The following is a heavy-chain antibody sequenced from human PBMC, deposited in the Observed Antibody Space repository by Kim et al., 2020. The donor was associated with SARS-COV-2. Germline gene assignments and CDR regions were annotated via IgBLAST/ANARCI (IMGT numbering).Heavy chain of an antibody. CDR2: ISYDGSNK. V-gene: IGHV3-30*18. Sequence: GGSLRLSCAASGFTFNNYGIHWVRQAPGKGLEWVAVISYDGSNKYYADSVKGRFTISRDNSKNTLYLQMNSLRAEDTAVYYCAKGGLRGYQDYFDYWGQG. D-gene: IGHD4-17*01. CDR3: AKGGLRGYQDYFDY. CDR1: GFTFNNYG. J-gene: IGHJ4*02.